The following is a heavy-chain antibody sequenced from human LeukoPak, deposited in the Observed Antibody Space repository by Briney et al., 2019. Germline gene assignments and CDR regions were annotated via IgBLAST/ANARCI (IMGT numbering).Heavy chain of an antibody. V-gene: IGHV1-69*05. CDR1: GGTFSSYA. Sequence: GASVKVSCKASGGTFSSYAISWVRQVPGQGLEWMGRIIPIFGTANYAQKFQGRVTITTDESTSTAYMELSSLRSEDTAVYYCAREGYYYDSSGYYYADYWGQGTLVTVSS. CDR3: AREGYYYDSSGYYYADY. D-gene: IGHD3-22*01. J-gene: IGHJ4*02. CDR2: IIPIFGTA.